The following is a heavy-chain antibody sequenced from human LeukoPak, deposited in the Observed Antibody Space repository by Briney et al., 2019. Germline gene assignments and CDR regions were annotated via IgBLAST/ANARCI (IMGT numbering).Heavy chain of an antibody. CDR3: ARSPIGSGSYTFDY. CDR1: GGTFSSYA. D-gene: IGHD3-10*01. CDR2: IIPIFGTA. Sequence: SVKVSCKASGGTFSSYAISWVRQAPGQGLEWMGGIIPIFGTANYAQKFQGRDTITTDESTRTADMELSSLRSEDTAGYYCARSPIGSGSYTFDYWGQGTLVTVFS. V-gene: IGHV1-69*05. J-gene: IGHJ4*02.